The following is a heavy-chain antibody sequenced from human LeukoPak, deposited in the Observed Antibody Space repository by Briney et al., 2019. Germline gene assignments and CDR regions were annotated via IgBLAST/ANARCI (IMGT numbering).Heavy chain of an antibody. CDR3: ARGRQNSGSYSDAFDI. CDR2: ISTSSSHI. D-gene: IGHD1-26*01. CDR1: GFTFSSSS. V-gene: IGHV3-21*01. J-gene: IGHJ3*02. Sequence: GGSLRLSCAASGFTFSSSSMHWVRQAPGKGLEWVSSISTSSSHIYYADSVKGRFTISRDNAKNSLFLQMNSLRAEDTAVYYCARGRQNSGSYSDAFDIWGQGTMVTVSS.